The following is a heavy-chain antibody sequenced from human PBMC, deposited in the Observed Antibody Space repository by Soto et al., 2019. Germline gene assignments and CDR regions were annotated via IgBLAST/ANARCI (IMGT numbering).Heavy chain of an antibody. D-gene: IGHD3-22*01. J-gene: IGHJ3*02. CDR2: IIPIFGTA. CDR3: ARDYKNYYDSSGYYYQAFDI. Sequence: GASVKVSCKASGGTFSSYAISWVRQAPGQGLEWMGGIIPIFGTANYAQKFQGRVTITADKSTSTAYMELSSLRSEDTAVYYSARDYKNYYDSSGYYYQAFDIWGQGTMVTVSS. CDR1: GGTFSSYA. V-gene: IGHV1-69*06.